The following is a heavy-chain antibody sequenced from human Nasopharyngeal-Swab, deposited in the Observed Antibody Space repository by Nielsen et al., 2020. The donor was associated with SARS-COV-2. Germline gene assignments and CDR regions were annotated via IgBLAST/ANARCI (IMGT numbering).Heavy chain of an antibody. V-gene: IGHV3-23*01. Sequence: GESLKISCAASGFTFSSYAMSWVRQAPGKGLEWVSAISGSGGSTYYADSVKGRFTISKDNSKNTLYLQTNSLRAEDTAVYYCAKGRGADYWGQGTLVTVSS. D-gene: IGHD3-10*01. J-gene: IGHJ4*02. CDR3: AKGRGADY. CDR2: ISGSGGST. CDR1: GFTFSSYA.